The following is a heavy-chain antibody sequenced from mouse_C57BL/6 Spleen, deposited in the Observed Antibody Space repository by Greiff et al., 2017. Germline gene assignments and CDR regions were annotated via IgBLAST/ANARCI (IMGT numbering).Heavy chain of an antibody. D-gene: IGHD1-1*01. CDR1: GYTFTSYD. CDR3: ARYGSSYYFDY. J-gene: IGHJ2*01. Sequence: VKLMESGPELVKPGASVKLSCKASGYTFTSYDINWVKQRPGQGLEWIGWIYPRDGSTKYNEKFKGKATLTVDTSSSTAYMELHSLTSEDSAVYFCARYGSSYYFDYWGQGTTLTVSS. V-gene: IGHV1-85*01. CDR2: IYPRDGST.